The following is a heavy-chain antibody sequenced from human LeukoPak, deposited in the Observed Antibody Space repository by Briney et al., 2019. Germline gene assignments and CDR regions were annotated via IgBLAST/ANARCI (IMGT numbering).Heavy chain of an antibody. J-gene: IGHJ6*03. CDR3: ARDSYGYGPYYYYYMDV. CDR1: GGSISSGGYS. Sequence: EPSETLSLTCAVSGGSISSGGYSWSWIRQPPGKGLEWIGYIYHSGSTNYNPSLKSRVTMSVDTSKNQFSLKLSSVTAADTAVYYCARDSYGYGPYYYYYMDVWGKGTTVTVSS. D-gene: IGHD5-18*01. CDR2: IYHSGST. V-gene: IGHV4-30-2*01.